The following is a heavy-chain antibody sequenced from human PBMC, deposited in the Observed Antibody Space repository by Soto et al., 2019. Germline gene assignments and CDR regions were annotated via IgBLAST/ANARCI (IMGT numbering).Heavy chain of an antibody. D-gene: IGHD2-21*02. CDR3: ARDMVVVTAILPPYYYYGMDV. CDR2: INPSGGST. CDR1: GYTFSNYY. V-gene: IGHV1-46*01. J-gene: IGHJ6*02. Sequence: ASVKVSCKASGYTFSNYYMHWVRQAPGQGLEWMGIINPSGGSTSYAQKFQGRVTMTRDTSTSTVYMELSSLRSEDTAVYYCARDMVVVTAILPPYYYYGMDVWGQGTTVTVSS.